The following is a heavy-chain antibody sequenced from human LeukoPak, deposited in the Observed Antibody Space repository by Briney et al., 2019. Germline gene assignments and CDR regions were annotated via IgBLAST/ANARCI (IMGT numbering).Heavy chain of an antibody. D-gene: IGHD3-22*01. Sequence: ASVKVSCKASGYTFTSYGISWVRQAPGQGLEWMGWISAYNGNTNYAQKLQGRVTMTTDTSTSTAYMELRSLRSDDTAVYYCARLGPTYYYDSNGSGQLDYWGQGTLVTVSS. CDR1: GYTFTSYG. J-gene: IGHJ4*02. CDR2: ISAYNGNT. V-gene: IGHV1-18*01. CDR3: ARLGPTYYYDSNGSGQLDY.